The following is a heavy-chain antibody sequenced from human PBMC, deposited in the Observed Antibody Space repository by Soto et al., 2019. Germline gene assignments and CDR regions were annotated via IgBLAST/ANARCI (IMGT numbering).Heavy chain of an antibody. CDR2: ISGNGGST. V-gene: IGHV3-23*01. J-gene: IGHJ4*02. D-gene: IGHD6-6*01. CDR3: AKDRTFGPPLVRFDS. Sequence: GSLRLSCGASVFTFSVYAMTWVRQAPGKGLEWVSAISGNGGSTYYADSVKGRFTISRDNSKSTLHLQMNSLRVEDTAVYYCAKDRTFGPPLVRFDSWGQGTLVTVSS. CDR1: VFTFSVYA.